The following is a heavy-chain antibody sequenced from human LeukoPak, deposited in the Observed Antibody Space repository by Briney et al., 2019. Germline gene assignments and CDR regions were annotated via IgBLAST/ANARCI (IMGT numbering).Heavy chain of an antibody. D-gene: IGHD3-10*01. J-gene: IGHJ4*02. Sequence: PGGSLRLSCAASGFTFSSYPMHWVRQAPGKGLGWVAVISYDGDNKYYADSVKGRFTISRDNSKNTLYLQMNSLRAEDTAVYYCATSGSGSYYTTYYFDYWGQGTLVTVSS. CDR1: GFTFSSYP. CDR2: ISYDGDNK. V-gene: IGHV3-30*07. CDR3: ATSGSGSYYTTYYFDY.